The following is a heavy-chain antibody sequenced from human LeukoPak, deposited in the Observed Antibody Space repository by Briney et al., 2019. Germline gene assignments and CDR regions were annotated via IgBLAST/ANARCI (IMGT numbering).Heavy chain of an antibody. Sequence: GGSLRLSCAASGFTFSSYGMSWVRQPPGKGLEWVSAISGSGGSTYYADSVKGRFTISRDNSKNTLYLQMNSLRAEDTAVYYCAKGGYDYALSASHLDYWGQGTMVTVSS. J-gene: IGHJ4*02. CDR2: ISGSGGST. V-gene: IGHV3-23*01. CDR1: GFTFSSYG. D-gene: IGHD3-16*01. CDR3: AKGGYDYALSASHLDY.